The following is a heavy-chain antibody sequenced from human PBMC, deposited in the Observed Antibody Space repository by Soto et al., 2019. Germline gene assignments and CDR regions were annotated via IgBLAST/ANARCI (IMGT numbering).Heavy chain of an antibody. Sequence: QVQLVESGGGVVQPGRSLRLSCAASGFTFSSYAMHWVRQAPGKGLEWVAVISYDGSNKYYADSVKGRFTISRDNSKNTLYLQMNSLRAEDTAVYYCARDQRLDYSSFDYWGQGTLVTVSS. D-gene: IGHD4-4*01. J-gene: IGHJ4*02. CDR3: ARDQRLDYSSFDY. CDR1: GFTFSSYA. CDR2: ISYDGSNK. V-gene: IGHV3-30-3*01.